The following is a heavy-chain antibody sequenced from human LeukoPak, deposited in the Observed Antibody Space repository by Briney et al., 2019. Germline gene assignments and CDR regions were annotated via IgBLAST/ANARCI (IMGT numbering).Heavy chain of an antibody. J-gene: IGHJ4*02. CDR2: ISSSGNSI. CDR1: ELTFSRYS. D-gene: IGHD3-3*01. Sequence: GGSLRLSCAPSELTFSRYSMNWVRQAPGKGLEWASYISSSGNSIYYADSVKGRFTISRDNAKNSLYLQMNTLRAEDTALYFCATAGHPGYDFWGGFAFYFDRWGQGALVTVSS. V-gene: IGHV3-48*01. CDR3: ATAGHPGYDFWGGFAFYFDR.